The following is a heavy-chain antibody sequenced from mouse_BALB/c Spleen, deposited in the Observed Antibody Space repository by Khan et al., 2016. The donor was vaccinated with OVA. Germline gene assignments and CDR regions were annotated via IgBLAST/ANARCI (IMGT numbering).Heavy chain of an antibody. CDR2: IFPGSDTP. CDR1: GYTFTDYI. D-gene: IGHD2-14*01. CDR3: ASGGYSAFAY. Sequence: QVQLKQSGPELVKPGASLKVSCKASGYTFTDYIIGWVKQSTRQGLEWIGDIFPGSDTPYYNEKFKDKATLTVDKSANTAYMQLSSLTSDESAVYFCASGGYSAFAYWGQGTLVTVSA. V-gene: IGHV1-77*01. J-gene: IGHJ3*01.